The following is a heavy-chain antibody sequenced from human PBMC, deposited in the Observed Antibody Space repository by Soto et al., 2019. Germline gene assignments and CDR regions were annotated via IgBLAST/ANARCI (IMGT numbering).Heavy chain of an antibody. J-gene: IGHJ4*02. V-gene: IGHV1-18*01. CDR1: GYTFTSYG. CDR3: ARDCLSCGGDHTQFDY. D-gene: IGHD2-21*02. Sequence: ASVKVSCKASGYTFTSYGISWVRQAPGQGLEWMGWIRCYNGNTNYAQKLQGRVTVTTDTSTSTAYMELRSLRSDDTAVYYCARDCLSCGGDHTQFDYWGQGTLVTVSS. CDR2: IRCYNGNT.